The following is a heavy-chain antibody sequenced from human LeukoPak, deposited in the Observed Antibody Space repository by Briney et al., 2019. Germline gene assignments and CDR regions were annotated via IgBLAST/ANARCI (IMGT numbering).Heavy chain of an antibody. V-gene: IGHV3-9*01. J-gene: IGHJ2*01. CDR2: ISWNSGNM. CDR1: GFMFNDYA. CDR3: AKGPGLGAGKRYLDL. Sequence: QPGRSLRLSCAPSGFMFNDYALHWFRQAPGKGLEWVSSISWNSGNMYYVDSVKGRFTISRDNAKNSLSLQMNSLKPEDTALYYCAKGPGLGAGKRYLDLWGRGTLVIVSS. D-gene: IGHD6-13*01.